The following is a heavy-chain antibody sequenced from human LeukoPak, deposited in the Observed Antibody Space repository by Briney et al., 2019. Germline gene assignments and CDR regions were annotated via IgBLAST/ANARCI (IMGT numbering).Heavy chain of an antibody. D-gene: IGHD4-11*01. CDR1: GFTFSSYS. J-gene: IGHJ6*02. CDR3: ARDSVTPYYYYYYGMDV. CDR2: ISSSSSYI. V-gene: IGHV3-21*01. Sequence: GGSLRLSCAASGFTFSSYSMNWVRQAPGKGLEWVSSISSSSSYIYYADSVNGRFTISRDNAKNSLYLQMNSLRAEDTAVYYCARDSVTPYYYYYYGMDVWGQGTTVTVSS.